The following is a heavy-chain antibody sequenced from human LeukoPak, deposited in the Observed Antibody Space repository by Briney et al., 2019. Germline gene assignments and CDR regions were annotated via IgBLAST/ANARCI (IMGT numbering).Heavy chain of an antibody. D-gene: IGHD2-21*02. CDR2: ISGSGGRT. CDR3: AKEVYCGRDCYNPGYGVDV. V-gene: IGHV3-23*01. Sequence: PGGSLRLSCAASGFTFSSYAMSWVRQAPGKGLEWVSAISGSGGRTYYADSVKGRFTISRDNFKNTLSLQMNSLRDEDTATYYCAKEVYCGRDCYNPGYGVDVWGQGTTVTVSS. CDR1: GFTFSSYA. J-gene: IGHJ6*02.